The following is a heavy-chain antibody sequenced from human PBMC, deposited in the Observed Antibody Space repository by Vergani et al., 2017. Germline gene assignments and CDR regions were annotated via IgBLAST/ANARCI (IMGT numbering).Heavy chain of an antibody. J-gene: IGHJ4*02. D-gene: IGHD3-22*01. CDR2: INAGNGNT. V-gene: IGHV1-3*01. CDR1: GYTFTSYA. Sequence: QVQLVQSGAEVKKPGASVKVSCKASGYTFTSYAMHWVRQAPGQRLEWMGWINAGNGNTKYSQKFQGRVTITRDTSASTAYMELSSLRSEDTGVYYCARGVTIVVVDWGVPDYWGQGTLVTVSS. CDR3: ARGVTIVVVDWGVPDY.